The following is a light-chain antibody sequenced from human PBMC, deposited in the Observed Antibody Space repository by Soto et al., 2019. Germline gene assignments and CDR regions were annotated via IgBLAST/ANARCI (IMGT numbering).Light chain of an antibody. CDR2: DAS. V-gene: IGKV1-33*01. Sequence: DFQMSQSPSSLSASVGDRVTITCQASHDISDFLNWYQQKPGAAPKLLIYDASNLQAGVPSRFSGSGSGTDFTFNIRSLQPEDVETYYCQQYDNIPLTFGGGTKVDIK. CDR1: HDISDF. CDR3: QQYDNIPLT. J-gene: IGKJ4*01.